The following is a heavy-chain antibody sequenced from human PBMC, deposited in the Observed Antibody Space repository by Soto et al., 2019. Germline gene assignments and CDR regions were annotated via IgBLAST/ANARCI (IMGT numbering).Heavy chain of an antibody. CDR2: MNPNSGNT. Sequence: ASVKVSCKASGYTFTSYDINWVRQATGQGLEWMGWMNPNSGNTGYAQKFQGRVTMTRNTSISTAYMELSSLRSEDTAVYYCARGGSPLYSSSWLYYYYYYGIDVWGQGTTVTVYS. CDR3: ARGGSPLYSSSWLYYYYYYGIDV. V-gene: IGHV1-8*01. D-gene: IGHD6-13*01. J-gene: IGHJ6*02. CDR1: GYTFTSYD.